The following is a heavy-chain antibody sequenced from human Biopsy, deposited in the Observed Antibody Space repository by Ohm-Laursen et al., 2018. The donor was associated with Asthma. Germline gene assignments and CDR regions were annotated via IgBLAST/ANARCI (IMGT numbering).Heavy chain of an antibody. CDR2: IKQDGSEK. D-gene: IGHD4-17*01. Sequence: GSLRLSCAASGFSFSSYWMSWVRQAPGKGLEWVANIKQDGSEKYYVDSVKGRFSTSRDNAKNSLYLQMNSLRVEDTAVYYCARTTYGDDGFDPWGQGTLVTVSS. V-gene: IGHV3-7*03. J-gene: IGHJ5*02. CDR3: ARTTYGDDGFDP. CDR1: GFSFSSYW.